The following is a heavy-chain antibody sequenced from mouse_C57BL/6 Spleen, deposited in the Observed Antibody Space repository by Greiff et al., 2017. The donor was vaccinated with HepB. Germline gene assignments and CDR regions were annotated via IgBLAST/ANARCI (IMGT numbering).Heavy chain of an antibody. D-gene: IGHD2-4*01. CDR1: GYTFTDYE. V-gene: IGHV1-15*01. Sequence: QVQLQQSGAELVRPGASVTLSCKASGYTFTDYEMHWVKQTPVHGLEWIGAIDPETGGTAYNQKFKGKAILTADKSSSTAYMELRSLTSEDSAVYYCTRVYDYDEGFNAMGYGGQGTSVTVSS. CDR3: TRVYDYDEGFNAMGY. J-gene: IGHJ4*01. CDR2: IDPETGGT.